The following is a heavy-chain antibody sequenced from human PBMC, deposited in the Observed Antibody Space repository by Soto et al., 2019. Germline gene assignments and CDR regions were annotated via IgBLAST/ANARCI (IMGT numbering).Heavy chain of an antibody. CDR3: AHREVESFDY. Sequence: QITLEESGPTLAKPTQTLTLTCTSSGVSLSTSGVGVGWIRQPPGKSLEWLALIYWDDDKRYSPALKSRLTITKDTSKNQVVLTMTNIDPVDTATYYCAHREVESFDYWGQGTLVTVSS. CDR1: GVSLSTSGVG. V-gene: IGHV2-5*02. CDR2: IYWDDDK. J-gene: IGHJ4*02. D-gene: IGHD2-15*01.